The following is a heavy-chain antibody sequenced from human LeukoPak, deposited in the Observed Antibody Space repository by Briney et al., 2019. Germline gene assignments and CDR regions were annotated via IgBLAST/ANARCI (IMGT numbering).Heavy chain of an antibody. CDR2: ISGSGGST. V-gene: IGHV3-23*01. CDR3: ARRNSYYYYLDV. J-gene: IGHJ6*03. Sequence: PGGSLRLSCAASGFTFSSYGMSWVRQAPGKGLEWVSAISGSGGSTYYADSVKGRFTISRDNAKNSLYLQMNSLRAEDTAVYYCARRNSYYYYLDVWGKRTTVTISS. CDR1: GFTFSSYG.